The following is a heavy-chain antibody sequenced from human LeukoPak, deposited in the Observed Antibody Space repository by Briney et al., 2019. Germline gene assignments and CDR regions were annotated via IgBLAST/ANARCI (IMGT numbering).Heavy chain of an antibody. Sequence: PGGSLRLSCAASGFTFSNAWMSWVRQAPGKGLEWVGRIKSKTDGGTTDYAAPVKGRFTISRDDSKNTLYLQMNSLKTEDTAVYYCTTTGSGWDYYYYYYMDVWGKGTTVTVSS. CDR1: GFTFSNAW. CDR2: IKSKTDGGTT. CDR3: TTTGSGWDYYYYYYMDV. J-gene: IGHJ6*03. V-gene: IGHV3-15*01. D-gene: IGHD6-19*01.